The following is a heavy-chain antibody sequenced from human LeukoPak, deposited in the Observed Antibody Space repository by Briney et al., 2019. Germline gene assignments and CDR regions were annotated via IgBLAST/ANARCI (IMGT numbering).Heavy chain of an antibody. J-gene: IGHJ4*02. CDR3: ARLGFGESHQDY. CDR2: IIPIFGTA. D-gene: IGHD3-10*01. V-gene: IGHV1-69*13. CDR1: GGTFSRYA. Sequence: SVKVSCKASGGTFSRYAISWVRQAPGQGLEWMGGIIPIFGTANYAQKFQGRVTITADESTSTAYMELSSLRSEDTAVYYCARLGFGESHQDYWGQGTLVTVSS.